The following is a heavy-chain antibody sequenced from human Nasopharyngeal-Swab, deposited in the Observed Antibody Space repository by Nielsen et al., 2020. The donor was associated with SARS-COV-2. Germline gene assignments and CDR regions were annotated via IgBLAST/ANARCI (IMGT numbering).Heavy chain of an antibody. J-gene: IGHJ4*02. V-gene: IGHV4-30-2*01. CDR3: ARVLGSLWFGELAFDY. D-gene: IGHD3-10*01. CDR2: IYHSGST. Sequence: SETLSLTCAVSGGSISSGGYSWSWIRQPPGKGLEWIGYIYHSGSTYYNPSLKSRVTISVDRSKNQFSLKLSSVTAADTAVYYCARVLGSLWFGELAFDYWGQGTLVTVSS. CDR1: GGSISSGGYS.